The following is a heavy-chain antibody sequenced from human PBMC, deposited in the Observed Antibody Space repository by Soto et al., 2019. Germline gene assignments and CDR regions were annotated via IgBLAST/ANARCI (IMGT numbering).Heavy chain of an antibody. J-gene: IGHJ6*02. V-gene: IGHV3-11*06. Sequence: QVQLVESGGGLVKPGGSLRLSCAASKFIFSEYYMSWIRQAPGKGLEWVSYISSGSSYTNYADSVKGRFTISRDNAKNSLYLHMSSLRAEDTAVYFCARQGACSSTSCPAYYYYYAMDVWGQGTTVTVSS. CDR1: KFIFSEYY. CDR3: ARQGACSSTSCPAYYYYYAMDV. CDR2: ISSGSSYT. D-gene: IGHD2-2*01.